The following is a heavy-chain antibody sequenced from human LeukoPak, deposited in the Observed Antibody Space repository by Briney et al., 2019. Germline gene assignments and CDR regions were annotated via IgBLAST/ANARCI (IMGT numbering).Heavy chain of an antibody. V-gene: IGHV1-18*01. CDR3: ARDYPDDFWSGYRGEGDQRFDP. CDR1: GYTFTSYG. J-gene: IGHJ5*02. D-gene: IGHD3-3*01. Sequence: ASVKVSCKASGYTFTSYGISWVRQAPGQGLEWMGWISAYNGNTNYAQKLQGRVTMTTDTSTSTAYMELRSLRSDDTAVYYCARDYPDDFWSGYRGEGDQRFDPWGQGTLVTVSS. CDR2: ISAYNGNT.